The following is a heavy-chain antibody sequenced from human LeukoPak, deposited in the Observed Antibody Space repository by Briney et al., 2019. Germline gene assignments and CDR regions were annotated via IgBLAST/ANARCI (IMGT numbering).Heavy chain of an antibody. CDR1: GFTFSGYA. J-gene: IGHJ4*02. Sequence: GGSLRLSCAASGFTFSGYAMSWVRQAPGKGLEWVSAISGSGGSTYYADSVKGRFTISRDNSKNTLYLHMNSLRADDTAVYYCAKGWINIDYWGQGTLVTVSS. V-gene: IGHV3-23*01. D-gene: IGHD5-12*01. CDR3: AKGWINIDY. CDR2: ISGSGGST.